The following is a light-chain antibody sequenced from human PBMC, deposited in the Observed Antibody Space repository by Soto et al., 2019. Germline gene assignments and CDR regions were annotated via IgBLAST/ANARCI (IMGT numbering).Light chain of an antibody. CDR2: AAS. Sequence: DIQKSRSPSSLAASEGDTVTITCTASQDITNYVNWYQQKPGKAPKLLIYAASSLQSGVPSRFSGSGSETDFTLTISSLQPEDFATYSCQQSYSTTWTFGQGTKVDIK. CDR3: QQSYSTTWT. V-gene: IGKV1-39*01. CDR1: QDITNY. J-gene: IGKJ1*01.